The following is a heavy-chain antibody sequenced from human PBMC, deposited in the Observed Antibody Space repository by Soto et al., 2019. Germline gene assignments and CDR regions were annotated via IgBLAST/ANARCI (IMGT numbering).Heavy chain of an antibody. CDR2: ISSSSSTI. D-gene: IGHD3-22*01. Sequence: PGGSLRLSCAASGFTFSSCSMNWVRQAPGKGLEWVSYISSSSSTIYYADSVKGRFTISRDNARNSLYLQMNSLRDEDTAVYYCARDGDSSGYYSGFAFDIWGQGTMVTVSS. V-gene: IGHV3-48*02. J-gene: IGHJ3*02. CDR1: GFTFSSCS. CDR3: ARDGDSSGYYSGFAFDI.